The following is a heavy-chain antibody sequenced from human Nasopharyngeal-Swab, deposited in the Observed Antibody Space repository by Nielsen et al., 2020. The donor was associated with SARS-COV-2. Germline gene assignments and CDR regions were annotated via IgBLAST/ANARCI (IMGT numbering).Heavy chain of an antibody. V-gene: IGHV3-7*01. CDR3: ARDEGKGRYYGSGSPTLDY. D-gene: IGHD3-10*01. CDR2: IKQDGSEK. J-gene: IGHJ4*02. Sequence: VRQAPGKGLEWVANIKQDGSEKYYVDSVKGRFTISRDNAKNSLYLQMNSLRAEDTAVYYCARDEGKGRYYGSGSPTLDYWGQGTLVTVSS.